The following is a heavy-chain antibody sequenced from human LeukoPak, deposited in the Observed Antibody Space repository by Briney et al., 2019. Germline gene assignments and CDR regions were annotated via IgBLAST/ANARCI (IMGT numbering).Heavy chain of an antibody. Sequence: PGRSLRLSCAASGFTFSSYAMHWVRQARGKGLEWVAVISYDGSNKYYADSVKGRFTISRDNSKNTLYLQMNSLRAEDTAIYYCSRDSQLTSDWSLKWFDPWGQGTLVTVSS. CDR3: SRDSQLTSDWSLKWFDP. CDR1: GFTFSSYA. D-gene: IGHD6-19*01. J-gene: IGHJ5*02. V-gene: IGHV3-30-3*01. CDR2: ISYDGSNK.